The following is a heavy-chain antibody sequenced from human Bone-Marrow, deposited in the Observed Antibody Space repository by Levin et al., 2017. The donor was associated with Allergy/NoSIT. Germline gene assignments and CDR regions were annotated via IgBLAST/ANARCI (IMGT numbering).Heavy chain of an antibody. D-gene: IGHD2-21*01. Sequence: GGSLRLSCQGSGYRFTKYWIGWVRQMPGKGLEWMGIIYPGDSDTRYSPSFEGHVTISVDTSISTAYLQWSSLKASDTAIYYCARHGNCSETGGPEGTNWFDPWGQGTLVTVSS. CDR2: IYPGDSDT. CDR1: GYRFTKYW. CDR3: ARHGNCSETGGPEGTNWFDP. V-gene: IGHV5-51*01. J-gene: IGHJ5*02.